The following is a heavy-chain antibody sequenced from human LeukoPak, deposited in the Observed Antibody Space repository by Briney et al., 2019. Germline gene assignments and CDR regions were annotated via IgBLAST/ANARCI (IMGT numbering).Heavy chain of an antibody. CDR1: GFTFSSSA. V-gene: IGHV3-23*01. D-gene: IGHD6-6*01. Sequence: GGSLRLSCGASGFTFSSSAMSWVRQAPGKGLEWVSSISGSGVSTYYADSVKGRFTISRDNSKNTLYVQMNSLRAEDTAVYYCAKVPRIAARPYYMDVWGKGTTVTVSS. J-gene: IGHJ6*03. CDR2: ISGSGVST. CDR3: AKVPRIAARPYYMDV.